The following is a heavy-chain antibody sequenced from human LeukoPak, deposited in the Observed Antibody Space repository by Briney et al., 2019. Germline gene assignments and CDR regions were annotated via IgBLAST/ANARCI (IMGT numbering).Heavy chain of an antibody. D-gene: IGHD2-15*01. Sequence: SETLSLTCTVSGGSISSYYWNWIRQPPGKGLEWIGYINYSGSTNFNPSLKSRVTISVDTSKNHFSLKLSSVTAADTAVYYCAREREYCSGGSCRRWFDPWGQGTLVTVSS. V-gene: IGHV4-59*01. J-gene: IGHJ5*02. CDR1: GGSISSYY. CDR3: AREREYCSGGSCRRWFDP. CDR2: INYSGST.